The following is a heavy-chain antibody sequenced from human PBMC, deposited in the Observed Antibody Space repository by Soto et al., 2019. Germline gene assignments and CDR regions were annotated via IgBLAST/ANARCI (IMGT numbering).Heavy chain of an antibody. CDR2: IYTSGST. D-gene: IGHD2-15*01. J-gene: IGHJ4*02. Sequence: PWETLSLTCTFSVGSISSYYWSCIRQPAGKGLEWIGRIYTSGSTNYNPSLKSRVTMSVDTSKNKFSLKLSSVTAADTAVYYCARGTTIGKYFEYWGQGTLVIVSS. V-gene: IGHV4-4*07. CDR1: VGSISSYY. CDR3: ARGTTIGKYFEY.